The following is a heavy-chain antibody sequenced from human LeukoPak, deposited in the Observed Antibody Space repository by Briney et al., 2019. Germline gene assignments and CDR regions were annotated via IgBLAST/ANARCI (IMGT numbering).Heavy chain of an antibody. D-gene: IGHD6-13*01. CDR3: ARAISIAAAGYYMDV. CDR1: GYTFTDYY. CDR2: ISAYNGNT. V-gene: IGHV1-18*04. J-gene: IGHJ6*03. Sequence: ASVKVSCKTSGYTFTDYYIHWVRQAPGQGLEWMGWISAYNGNTNYAQKLQGRVTMTTDTSTSTAYMELRSLRSDDTAVYYCARAISIAAAGYYMDVWGKGTTVTVSS.